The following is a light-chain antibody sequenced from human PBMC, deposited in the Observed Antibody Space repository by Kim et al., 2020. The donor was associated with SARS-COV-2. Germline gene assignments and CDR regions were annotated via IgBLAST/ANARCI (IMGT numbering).Light chain of an antibody. J-gene: IGLJ3*02. CDR2: EVS. Sequence: HTFTISFSSTSHDAGIYDLVSSYQQHPRTAPQLMIYEVSERPSVVSHLFSGSKSGNPASLTTSGLQADDVADYYCCSFAGTAKWVFGGGTKLTVL. CDR1: SHDAGIYDL. V-gene: IGLV2-23*02. CDR3: CSFAGTAKWV.